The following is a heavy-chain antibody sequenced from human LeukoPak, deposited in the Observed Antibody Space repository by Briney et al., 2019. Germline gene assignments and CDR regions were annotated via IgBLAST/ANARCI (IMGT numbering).Heavy chain of an antibody. V-gene: IGHV4-34*01. J-gene: IGHJ4*02. CDR3: ASPSCTSTWCSIYFDY. CDR1: GGSFSGYY. CDR2: INHSGST. D-gene: IGHD2-8*01. Sequence: SETLSLTCAAYGGSFSGYYWSWIRQPPGKGLEWIGEINHSGSTNYNPSLKSRVTISVDTSKKQFSLKLSSVTAADTAVYYCASPSCTSTWCSIYFDYWGQGTLVTVSS.